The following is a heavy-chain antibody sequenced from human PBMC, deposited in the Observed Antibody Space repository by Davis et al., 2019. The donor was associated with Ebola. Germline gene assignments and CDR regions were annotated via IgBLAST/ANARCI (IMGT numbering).Heavy chain of an antibody. V-gene: IGHV1-18*01. CDR3: ARDREGEYDI. J-gene: IGHJ3*02. D-gene: IGHD3-16*01. CDR1: GYTFSSSA. CDR2: ISGYNGNT. Sequence: ASVKVSCKASGYTFSSSAFSWVRQAPGQGLEWVGWISGYNGNTKYAQNYQGRVTMTTDTSTSTAYMELRNLRSDDAAVDDCARDREGEYDIWGQGTMVTVSS.